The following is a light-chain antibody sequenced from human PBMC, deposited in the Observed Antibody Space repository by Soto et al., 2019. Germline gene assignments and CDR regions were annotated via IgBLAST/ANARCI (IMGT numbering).Light chain of an antibody. CDR2: NAS. J-gene: IGKJ4*01. CDR3: QQYNTWPLT. Sequence: EIVMTQPPATLSVSPGERATLSCRASQSVSNNLAWYQQKPGQAPRLLIYNASTRPTGLPARFSGSGSGTEFTLTISSLQSEDFAVYYCQQYNTWPLTFGGGTKVEI. V-gene: IGKV3-15*01. CDR1: QSVSNN.